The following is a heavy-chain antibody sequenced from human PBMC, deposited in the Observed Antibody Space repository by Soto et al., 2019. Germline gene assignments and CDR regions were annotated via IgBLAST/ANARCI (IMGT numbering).Heavy chain of an antibody. CDR2: INHSGST. J-gene: IGHJ5*02. CDR3: AEQGSPYYDFWSGYYIGWFEP. CDR1: GGSFSGYY. V-gene: IGHV4-34*01. Sequence: QVQLEQWGAGLLKPSETLSLTCAVYGGSFSGYYWSWIRQPPGKGLEWIGEINHSGSTNYNPSLKSRVTISEATSKNQFSLKLGSVTAADSVVYYCAEQGSPYYDFWSGYYIGWFEPWGQGSLVTVSS. D-gene: IGHD3-3*01.